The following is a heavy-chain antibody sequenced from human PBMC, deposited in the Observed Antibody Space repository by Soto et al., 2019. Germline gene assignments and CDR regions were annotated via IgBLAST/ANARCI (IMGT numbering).Heavy chain of an antibody. V-gene: IGHV3-74*01. CDR3: ARVYSVGFGEPGGHDP. Sequence: EVQLVESGGGLVQPGGSLRLSCAASGFTFSSYWMHWVRQAPGKGLVWVSRINSDGSSTSYADSVKGRFTISRDNAKNTLYRQMNSLRAEDTAVYYCARVYSVGFGEPGGHDPWGQGTLVTVSS. D-gene: IGHD3-10*01. CDR2: INSDGSST. J-gene: IGHJ5*02. CDR1: GFTFSSYW.